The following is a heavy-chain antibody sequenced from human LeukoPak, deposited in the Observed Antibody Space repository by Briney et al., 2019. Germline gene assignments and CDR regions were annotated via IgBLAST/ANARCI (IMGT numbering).Heavy chain of an antibody. D-gene: IGHD2-2*02. CDR2: IYHSGST. CDR1: GGSISSGYY. Sequence: SETLSLTCTVSGGSISSGYYWGWIRQPPGKGLEWIGSIYHSGSTYYNPSLKSRVTISVDTSKNQFSLKLSSVTAADTAVYYCARVVPAAILAYWGQGTLVTVSS. J-gene: IGHJ4*02. V-gene: IGHV4-38-2*02. CDR3: ARVVPAAILAY.